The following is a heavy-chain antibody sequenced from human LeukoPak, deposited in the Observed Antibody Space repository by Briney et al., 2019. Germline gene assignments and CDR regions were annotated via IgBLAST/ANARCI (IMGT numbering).Heavy chain of an antibody. CDR3: ARDQTIYGIDP. CDR2: IYTSGST. V-gene: IGHV4-4*08. J-gene: IGHJ5*02. CDR1: GGSISSYY. Sequence: SETLSLTRTVSGGSISSYYWSWIRQPPGKGLEWIGRIYTSGSTNYNPSLKSRVTISVDTSKNQFSLKLSSVTAADTAVYYCARDQTIYGIDPWGQGTLVTVSS. D-gene: IGHD3-3*01.